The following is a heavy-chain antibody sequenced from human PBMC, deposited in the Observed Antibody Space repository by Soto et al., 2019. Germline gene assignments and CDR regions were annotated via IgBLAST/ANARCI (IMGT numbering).Heavy chain of an antibody. CDR1: GFTFSNYG. D-gene: IGHD5-12*01. V-gene: IGHV3-23*01. CDR2: IDVSGGGT. CDR3: EKGARTWATWRFDY. Sequence: GGSLRLSCAASGFTFSNYGMTWVRQAPGQGLEWVSTIDVSGGGTYYADSVKGRFTISRDNSQNTLFLQMNSLRAEDAAVYYCEKGARTWATWRFDYWGQGTLVTVSS. J-gene: IGHJ4*02.